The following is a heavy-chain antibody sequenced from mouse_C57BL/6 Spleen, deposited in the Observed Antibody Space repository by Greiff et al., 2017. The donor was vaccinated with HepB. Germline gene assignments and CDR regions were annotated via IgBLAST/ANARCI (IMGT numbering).Heavy chain of an antibody. CDR3: ARKVTTGSYWYFDV. CDR1: GYSITSGYY. V-gene: IGHV3-6*01. CDR2: ISYDGSN. Sequence: EVQLQQSGPGLVKPSQSLSLTCSVTGYSITSGYYWNWIRQFPGNKLEWMGYISYDGSNNYNPSLKNRISITRDTSKNQFFLKLNSVTTEDTATYYCARKVTTGSYWYFDVWGTGTTVTVSS. D-gene: IGHD2-2*01. J-gene: IGHJ1*03.